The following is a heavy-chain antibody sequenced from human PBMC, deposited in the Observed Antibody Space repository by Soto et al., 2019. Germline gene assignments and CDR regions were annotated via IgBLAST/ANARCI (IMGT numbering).Heavy chain of an antibody. CDR3: ARGGGGRIAAAGVDY. CDR1: GYTFTGYY. Sequence: ASVKVSCKASGYTFTGYYMHWVRQAPGQGLEWMGWINPNSGGTNYAQKFQGRVTMTRDTSISTAYMELSRLRSDDTAVYYCARGGGGRIAAAGVDYWGQGTLVTVSS. D-gene: IGHD6-13*01. CDR2: INPNSGGT. J-gene: IGHJ4*02. V-gene: IGHV1-2*02.